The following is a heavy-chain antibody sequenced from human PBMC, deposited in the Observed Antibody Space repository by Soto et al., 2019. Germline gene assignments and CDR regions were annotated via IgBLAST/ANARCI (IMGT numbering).Heavy chain of an antibody. V-gene: IGHV4-61*01. Sequence: PSETLSLTCTVSGGSVSSGSYYWSWIRHPPGKGLEWIGYIYYSGSTNYNPSLKSRVTISVDTSKNQFSLKLSSVTAADTAVYYCAIHGAQSSGWYGGPFDYWGQGTLVTVSS. J-gene: IGHJ4*02. D-gene: IGHD6-19*01. CDR3: AIHGAQSSGWYGGPFDY. CDR2: IYYSGST. CDR1: GGSVSSGSYY.